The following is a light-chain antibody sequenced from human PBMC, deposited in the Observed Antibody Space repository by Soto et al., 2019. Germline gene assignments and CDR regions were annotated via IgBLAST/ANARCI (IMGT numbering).Light chain of an antibody. J-gene: IGKJ5*01. CDR1: QSVSNY. CDR3: QQRSIWPPIT. Sequence: EVVLTQSPATLSLSPGERVTLSCRASQSVSNYLAWYQQKPGQAPRLLIYDTFNRATGIPARFSGSGSGTDFTLTISSLEPEDFAVYYCQQRSIWPPITFGQGTRLEMK. V-gene: IGKV3-11*01. CDR2: DTF.